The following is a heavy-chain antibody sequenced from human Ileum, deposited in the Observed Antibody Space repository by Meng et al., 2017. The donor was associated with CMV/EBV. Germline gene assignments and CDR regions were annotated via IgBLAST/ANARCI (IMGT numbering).Heavy chain of an antibody. D-gene: IGHD3-3*01. CDR3: ARGQYDFWSAREGETDY. Sequence: SETLSLTCTVSGGSISSSSYYWGWIRQPPGKGLEWIGNFYYSGSTYYNPSLKSRVTISVVTSKNQLSLRLSSVTAADTAVYYCARGQYDFWSAREGETDYWGQGTLVTVSS. CDR1: GGSISSSSYY. J-gene: IGHJ4*02. CDR2: FYYSGST. V-gene: IGHV4-39*07.